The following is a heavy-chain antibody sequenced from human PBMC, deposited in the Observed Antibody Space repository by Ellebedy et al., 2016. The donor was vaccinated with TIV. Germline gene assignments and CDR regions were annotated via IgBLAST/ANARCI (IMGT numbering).Heavy chain of an antibody. CDR2: VSGSGSRT. CDR1: GFTFNNYA. D-gene: IGHD3-10*01. Sequence: GESLKISXAASGFTFNNYAMNWVRQAPGKGLEWVSGVSGSGSRTFYADSVKGRFTVSRDNSKNTLYLQMNSLRADGTAVYYCARGGGEASGSQGYWGQGTLVTVSS. J-gene: IGHJ4*02. V-gene: IGHV3-23*01. CDR3: ARGGGEASGSQGY.